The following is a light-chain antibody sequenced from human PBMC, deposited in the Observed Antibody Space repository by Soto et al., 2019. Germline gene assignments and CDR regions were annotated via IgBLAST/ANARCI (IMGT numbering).Light chain of an antibody. V-gene: IGKV3-15*01. CDR1: QSLSGK. CDR3: QQYSMWLWT. Sequence: EIVMTQSPATLSVSPGERATLSCRASQSLSGKLAWFQQRPRQAPRLLIYDTSTRATGIPARFSGSGSGTEFTLTISSLQSEDFAVYYCQQYSMWLWTFGQGTKLEIK. J-gene: IGKJ1*01. CDR2: DTS.